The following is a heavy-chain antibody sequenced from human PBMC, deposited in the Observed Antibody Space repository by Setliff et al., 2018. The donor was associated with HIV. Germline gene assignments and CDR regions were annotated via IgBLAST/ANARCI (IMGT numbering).Heavy chain of an antibody. CDR2: IHAGNGYT. D-gene: IGHD3-16*01. J-gene: IGHJ4*02. CDR1: GYTFTTYV. CDR3: ARIWGIPPLYYFDY. Sequence: ASVKVSCKASGYTFTTYVISWVRQAPGQGLEWMGWIHAGNGYTKYSQKFQGRVTFTRDTSASAAYMDLSSLRSEDTAVYYCARIWGIPPLYYFDYWGQGTLVTVSS. V-gene: IGHV1-3*01.